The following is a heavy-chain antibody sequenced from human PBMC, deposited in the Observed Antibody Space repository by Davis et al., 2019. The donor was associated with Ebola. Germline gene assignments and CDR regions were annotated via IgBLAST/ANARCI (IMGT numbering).Heavy chain of an antibody. V-gene: IGHV1-2*02. CDR3: ARRGSLDGSPSMDV. D-gene: IGHD1-1*01. CDR2: INPDSGAT. CDR1: GYTFTGYY. J-gene: IGHJ6*03. Sequence: ASVKVSCKASGYTFTGYYIHWVRQAPGQGLEWMGWINPDSGATNYAQKVQGRVTMTRDTSITTAYMELSRLTSDDTAVYFCARRGSLDGSPSMDVWGKGTTVTVSS.